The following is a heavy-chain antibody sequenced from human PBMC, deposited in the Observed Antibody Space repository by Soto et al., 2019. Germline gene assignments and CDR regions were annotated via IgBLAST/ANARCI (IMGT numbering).Heavy chain of an antibody. CDR3: ARGNDILTGLLDY. J-gene: IGHJ4*02. D-gene: IGHD3-9*01. Sequence: LSLTCAVSGGSISSGGYSWSWIRQPPGKGLEWIGYIYHSGSTYYNPSLKSRVTISVDRSKNQFSLKLSSVTAADTAVYYCARGNDILTGLLDYWGQGTLVTVSS. CDR1: GGSISSGGYS. CDR2: IYHSGST. V-gene: IGHV4-30-2*01.